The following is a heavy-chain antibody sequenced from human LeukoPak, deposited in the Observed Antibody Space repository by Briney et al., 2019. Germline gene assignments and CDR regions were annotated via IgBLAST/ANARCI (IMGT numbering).Heavy chain of an antibody. CDR3: ARGYNDDSSGYFDY. Sequence: GASVKVSCKASGYTFTSYGISWVRQAPGQGLEWMGWISAYNGNTNYAQKLQGRVTMTTDTSTSTAYMELSSLRSEDTAVYYCARGYNDDSSGYFDYWGQGTLVTVSS. J-gene: IGHJ4*02. D-gene: IGHD3-22*01. V-gene: IGHV1-18*01. CDR2: ISAYNGNT. CDR1: GYTFTSYG.